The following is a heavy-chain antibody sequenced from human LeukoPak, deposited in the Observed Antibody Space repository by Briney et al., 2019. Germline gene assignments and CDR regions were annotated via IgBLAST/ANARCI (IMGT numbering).Heavy chain of an antibody. D-gene: IGHD3-16*01. V-gene: IGHV3-48*03. CDR2: ISSSGSTI. CDR1: GFTFSSYE. Sequence: PGGSLRLSCAASGFTFSSYEMNWVRQAPGKGLEWVSSISSSGSTIYYADSVKGRFTISRDNAKNSLYLQMNSLRAEDTAVYYCARDRYDYVWGSYVFDYWGQGTLVTVSS. CDR3: ARDRYDYVWGSYVFDY. J-gene: IGHJ4*02.